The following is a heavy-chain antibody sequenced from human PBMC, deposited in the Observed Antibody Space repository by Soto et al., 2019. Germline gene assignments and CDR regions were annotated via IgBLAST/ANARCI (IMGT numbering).Heavy chain of an antibody. CDR3: AREMAAFDI. CDR1: GFTFSSYG. Sequence: QVQLVESGGGVVQPGRSLRLSCAASGFTFSSYGMHWVRQAPGKGLEWVAVIWYDGSNKYYADSVKGRFTISRDNSKNTLYLQMNSLTADDTAVYYCAREMAAFDIWGQGTMVTVS. V-gene: IGHV3-33*01. CDR2: IWYDGSNK. D-gene: IGHD2-8*01. J-gene: IGHJ3*02.